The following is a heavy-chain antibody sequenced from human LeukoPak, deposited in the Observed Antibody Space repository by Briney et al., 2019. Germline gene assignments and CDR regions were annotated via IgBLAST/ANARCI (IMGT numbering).Heavy chain of an antibody. CDR3: ARRGANSGSYSHFDL. D-gene: IGHD1-26*01. CDR2: IYYSGST. V-gene: IGHV4-59*01. CDR1: GGSLSGYY. Sequence: PSETLSLTCAVYGGSLSGYYWSWIRQPPGKGLEWIGNIYYSGSTNYNPPLKSRVTISVDTSKNQFSLKLSSLTAADTAVYYCARRGANSGSYSHFDLWGRGTLVTVSS. J-gene: IGHJ2*01.